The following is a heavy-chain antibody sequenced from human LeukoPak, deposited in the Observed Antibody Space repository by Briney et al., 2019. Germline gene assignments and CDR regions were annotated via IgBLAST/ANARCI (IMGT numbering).Heavy chain of an antibody. CDR2: IYHSGST. J-gene: IGHJ6*04. CDR3: AREDTMVQGVIKSSYYYGMDV. V-gene: IGHV4-38-2*02. Sequence: SETLSLTCAVSGYSISSGYYWGWIRQPPGKGLEWIGSIYHSGSTYYNPSLKSRVTISVDTSKNQFSLKLSSVTAADTAVYYCAREDTMVQGVIKSSYYYGMDVWGKGTTVTVSS. D-gene: IGHD3-10*01. CDR1: GYSISSGYY.